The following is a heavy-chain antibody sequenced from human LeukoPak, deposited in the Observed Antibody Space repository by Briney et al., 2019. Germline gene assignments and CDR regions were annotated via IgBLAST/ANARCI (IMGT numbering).Heavy chain of an antibody. V-gene: IGHV3-23*01. CDR2: ISGRGDNT. J-gene: IGHJ6*03. D-gene: IGHD1-1*01. CDR1: GFTFSNYA. CDR3: AKGPYSYYYYYMDV. Sequence: PGGSLRLSCAASGFTFSNYAMSWVRQAPGKGLEWVSSISGRGDNTHYADSVKGRFTISRDNSKNTLYLQMNSLRAEDTAVYYCAKGPYSYYYYYMDVWGKGTTVTISS.